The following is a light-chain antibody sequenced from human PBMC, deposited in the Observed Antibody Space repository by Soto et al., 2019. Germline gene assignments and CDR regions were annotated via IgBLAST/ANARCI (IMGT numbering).Light chain of an antibody. V-gene: IGKV3-20*01. J-gene: IGKJ1*01. Sequence: EIVLTQSPGTLSLSPGARATLSCRASQNIYNNVAWYQQRPGQAPRLLIYGASSRATGIPDRFSGSGSGTEFTLTINRLEPEDFAVYYCQQYGVSPRTFGQGTKVDIK. CDR3: QQYGVSPRT. CDR1: QNIYNN. CDR2: GAS.